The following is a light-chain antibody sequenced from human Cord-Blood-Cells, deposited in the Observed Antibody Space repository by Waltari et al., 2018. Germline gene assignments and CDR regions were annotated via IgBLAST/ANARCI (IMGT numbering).Light chain of an antibody. CDR3: CSYAGSRV. CDR1: SRDVGSYNL. J-gene: IGLJ3*02. CDR2: AGS. Sequence: QSALTQPASVSGSPGQSITISCTGTSRDVGSYNLVSWYHQHPGKAPRLMIYAGSKRPSGVSNRFSGSKSGNTASLTISGLQAEDEADYYCCSYAGSRVFGGGTKLTVL. V-gene: IGLV2-23*01.